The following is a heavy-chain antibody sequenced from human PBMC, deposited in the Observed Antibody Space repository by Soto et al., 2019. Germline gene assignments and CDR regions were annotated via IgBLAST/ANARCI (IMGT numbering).Heavy chain of an antibody. CDR1: GFTFSSYG. D-gene: IGHD6-13*01. CDR2: ISYDGSNK. V-gene: IGHV3-30*18. Sequence: GGSLRLSCAASGFTFSSYGMHWVRQAPGKGLEWVAVISYDGSNKYYADSVKGRFTISRDNSKNTLYLQMNSLRAEDTAVYYCAKSEAETAAIFDYWGQGTLVTVSS. CDR3: AKSEAETAAIFDY. J-gene: IGHJ4*02.